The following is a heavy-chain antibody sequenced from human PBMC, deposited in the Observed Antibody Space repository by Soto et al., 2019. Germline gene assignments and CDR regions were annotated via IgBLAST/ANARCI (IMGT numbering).Heavy chain of an antibody. Sequence: VQLVQSGAEVKKPGASVKVSCKASGYTFTSYDINWVRQATGHGLEWLGWVIPNTGDTGYAQKFQGRVPMTRDIDTGTAYMELSDLRYEDTAVYYCARVTCANSDFDPWGQGTLVTVSS. CDR3: ARVTCANSDFDP. CDR2: VIPNTGDT. D-gene: IGHD3-16*01. J-gene: IGHJ5*02. CDR1: GYTFTSYD. V-gene: IGHV1-8*01.